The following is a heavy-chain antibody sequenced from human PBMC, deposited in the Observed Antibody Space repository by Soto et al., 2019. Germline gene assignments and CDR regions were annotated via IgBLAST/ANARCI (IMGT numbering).Heavy chain of an antibody. CDR1: GFTFSSYA. CDR3: AKDGTVVPAAMPDY. V-gene: IGHV3-23*01. CDR2: ISGGGGTT. J-gene: IGHJ4*02. Sequence: GGSLRLSCAASGFTFSSYAMSWVRQAPGKGLEWVSAISGGGGTTYYTNSVKGRFTISRDNSKNTLFLQMNSLRAEDTAVYYCAKDGTVVPAAMPDYCGQGAIVTVYS. D-gene: IGHD2-2*01.